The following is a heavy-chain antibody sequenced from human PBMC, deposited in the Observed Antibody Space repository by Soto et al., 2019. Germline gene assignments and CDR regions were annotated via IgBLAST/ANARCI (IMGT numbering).Heavy chain of an antibody. Sequence: SETLSLTCAVYGGSFSGYYWSWIRQPPGKGLEWIGEINHSGSTNYNPSLKSRVTISVDTSKNQFSLKLSSVTAADTTVYYCASGETYHDFWSGYKYGMDVWGQGTTVTVSS. J-gene: IGHJ6*02. CDR1: GGSFSGYY. CDR2: INHSGST. CDR3: ASGETYHDFWSGYKYGMDV. D-gene: IGHD3-3*01. V-gene: IGHV4-34*01.